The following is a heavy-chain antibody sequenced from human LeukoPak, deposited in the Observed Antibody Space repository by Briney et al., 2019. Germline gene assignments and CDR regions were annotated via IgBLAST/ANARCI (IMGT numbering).Heavy chain of an antibody. Sequence: ASVKVSCEASGYSFTRYGINWVRQAPGQGLEWMGWISAYSGDTNYAQKVQGRVTMTRDTSTSTVYMELSSLRSEDTAVYYCARVRYDFWSGYYYWGQGTLVTVSS. CDR1: GYSFTRYG. V-gene: IGHV1-18*01. CDR3: ARVRYDFWSGYYY. J-gene: IGHJ4*02. D-gene: IGHD3-3*01. CDR2: ISAYSGDT.